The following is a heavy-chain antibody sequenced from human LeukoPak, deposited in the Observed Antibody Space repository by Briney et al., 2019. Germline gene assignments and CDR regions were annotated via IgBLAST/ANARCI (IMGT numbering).Heavy chain of an antibody. D-gene: IGHD5-18*01. J-gene: IGHJ4*02. CDR1: GGSISSGGYS. V-gene: IGHV4-30-2*01. CDR3: ARGVYSYGPSPFDY. Sequence: SETLSLTCAVSGGSISSGGYSWSWIRQPPGKGLEWIGYIHHSGSTYYNPSLKSRVTISVDRSKNQFSLKLSSVTAADTAVYYCARGVYSYGPSPFDYWGQGTLVTVSS. CDR2: IHHSGST.